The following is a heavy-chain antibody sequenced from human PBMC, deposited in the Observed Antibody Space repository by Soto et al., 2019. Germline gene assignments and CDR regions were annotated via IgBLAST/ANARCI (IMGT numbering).Heavy chain of an antibody. J-gene: IGHJ4*02. Sequence: GGSLRLSCAASGFTFSSYGMHWVRQAPGKGLEWVAVISYDGSNKYYADSVKGRFTISRDNSKNTLYLQMNSLRAEDTAVYYCAKRSSSSTFDYWGQGPLVTVSS. CDR1: GFTFSSYG. CDR3: AKRSSSSTFDY. D-gene: IGHD6-6*01. V-gene: IGHV3-30*18. CDR2: ISYDGSNK.